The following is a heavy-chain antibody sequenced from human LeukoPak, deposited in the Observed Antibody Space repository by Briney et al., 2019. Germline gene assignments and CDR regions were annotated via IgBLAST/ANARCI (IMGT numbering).Heavy chain of an antibody. CDR2: IYHSGST. Sequence: PSGTLSLTCAVSGGSISSSNWWSWVRQPPGKGLEWIGEIYHSGSTNYNPSLKSRVTISVDKSKNQFSLKLSSVTAADTAVYYCAADYGGNSGSFDYWGQGTLVTVSS. CDR3: AADYGGNSGSFDY. D-gene: IGHD4-23*01. J-gene: IGHJ4*02. V-gene: IGHV4-4*02. CDR1: GGSISSSNW.